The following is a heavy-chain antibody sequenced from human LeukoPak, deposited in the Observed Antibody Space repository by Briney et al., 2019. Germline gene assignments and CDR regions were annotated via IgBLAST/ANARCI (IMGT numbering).Heavy chain of an antibody. CDR2: ISSSGSTI. CDR1: RFTFSSYE. Sequence: GGSLRLSCVDSRFTFSSYEMNWVRQAPGKGLEWVSYISSSGSTIYYADSVKGRFTISRDNAKNSLYLQMNSLRAEDTAVYYCARTAATTDAFDIWGQGTMVTVSS. CDR3: ARTAATTDAFDI. J-gene: IGHJ3*02. V-gene: IGHV3-48*03. D-gene: IGHD1-26*01.